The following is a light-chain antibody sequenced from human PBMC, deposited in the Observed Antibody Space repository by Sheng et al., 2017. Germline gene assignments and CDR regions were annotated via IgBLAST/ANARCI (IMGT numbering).Light chain of an antibody. CDR3: QQYDNWPPTT. V-gene: IGKV3-20*01. Sequence: ENVLTQSPGTLSKSPGERVTLSCRANYRVPSSQLAWYHQKPGQPPTLVIFDVSKRATGVSDRFSGSGSGTDFSLTISRLEPEDFGVYYCQQYDNWPPTTFGQGTKVEIK. J-gene: IGKJ1*01. CDR2: DVS. CDR1: YRVPSSQ.